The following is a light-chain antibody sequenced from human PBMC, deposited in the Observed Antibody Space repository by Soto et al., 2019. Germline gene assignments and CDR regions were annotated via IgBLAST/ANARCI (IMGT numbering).Light chain of an antibody. CDR2: GAS. CDR1: QNLRSS. Sequence: VMTQSPATLSVSPGERATLSCRASQNLRSSLAWYQQKPGQAPRLLIYGASTRATGIPARFSVSGSGTEFTLTISSLSPDDFATFYCKQYKVYPYTFGQGTRLDI. J-gene: IGKJ2*01. V-gene: IGKV3-15*01. CDR3: KQYKVYPYT.